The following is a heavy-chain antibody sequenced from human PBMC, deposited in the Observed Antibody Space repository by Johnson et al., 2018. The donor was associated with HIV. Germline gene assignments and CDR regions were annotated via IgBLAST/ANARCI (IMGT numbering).Heavy chain of an antibody. J-gene: IGHJ3*02. V-gene: IGHV3-30*02. CDR1: GFTFSSPG. Sequence: VQLVESGGGVVQPGGSLRLSCAASGFTFSSPGMHWVRQAPGKGLEWVAFIRYDGSNKYYADSVKDRFTISRDNSKNTLYLQMNSLRAEDTAVYYCASYCSGGSCYRRSPSDAFDIWGQGTMVTVSS. CDR3: ASYCSGGSCYRRSPSDAFDI. D-gene: IGHD2-15*01. CDR2: IRYDGSNK.